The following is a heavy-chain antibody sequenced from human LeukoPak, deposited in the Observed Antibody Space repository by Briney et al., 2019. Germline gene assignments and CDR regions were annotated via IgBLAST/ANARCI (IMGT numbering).Heavy chain of an antibody. Sequence: SETLSLTCAVSGDSVGSSGHYWGWIRQPPGKGLKWIGSIHYSGSTYYNPSLKSRLTMSVDTSKNQFSLKLTSVTAADTAVYYCVRQVITLRSRLDYWGQGTLVTVSS. CDR2: IHYSGST. J-gene: IGHJ4*02. CDR1: GDSVGSSGHY. D-gene: IGHD3-16*01. CDR3: VRQVITLRSRLDY. V-gene: IGHV4-39*01.